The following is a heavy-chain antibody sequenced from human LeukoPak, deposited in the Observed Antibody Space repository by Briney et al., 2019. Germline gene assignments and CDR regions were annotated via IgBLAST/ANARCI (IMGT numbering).Heavy chain of an antibody. CDR3: AKVSNYYGSGSIDY. J-gene: IGHJ4*02. CDR2: ISASGGST. V-gene: IGHV3-23*01. Sequence: QSGGSLRLSCAASRFTFSSHAMTWVRQAPGKGLEWVSTISASGGSTYYADSVKGRFTISRDNSKHTLYLQMNILRAEDTAVYYCAKVSNYYGSGSIDYWGQGTLVTVSS. D-gene: IGHD3-10*01. CDR1: RFTFSSHA.